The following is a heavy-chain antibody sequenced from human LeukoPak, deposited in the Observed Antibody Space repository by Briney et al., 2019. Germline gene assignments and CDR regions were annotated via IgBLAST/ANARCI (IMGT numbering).Heavy chain of an antibody. CDR1: GGSISSSSYY. Sequence: SETLSLTCTVSGGSISSSSYYWGWIRQPPGKGLEWIGSIHYSGSTNYNPSLKSRVTISVDTSKNQFSLKLSSVIDADTPGYYCARGCCSGGGCYSYYYYNYMDVWGKGTTVTVSS. D-gene: IGHD2-15*01. V-gene: IGHV4-39*07. J-gene: IGHJ6*03. CDR3: ARGCCSGGGCYSYYYYNYMDV. CDR2: IHYSGST.